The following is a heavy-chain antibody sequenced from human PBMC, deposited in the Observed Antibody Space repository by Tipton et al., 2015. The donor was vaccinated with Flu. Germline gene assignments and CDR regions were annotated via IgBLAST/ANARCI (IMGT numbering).Heavy chain of an antibody. V-gene: IGHV4-34*01. Sequence: TLSLTCAVYGGSFSGYYWSWIRQPPGKGLEWIGNIHRSGTTYYNPSLKSRVTISVDASKNQFTLRLSSVTAADTAVYYCARRDYSNYVSEPKNWFDPWGQGILVTVSS. D-gene: IGHD4-11*01. J-gene: IGHJ5*02. CDR2: IHRSGTT. CDR1: GGSFSGYY. CDR3: ARRDYSNYVSEPKNWFDP.